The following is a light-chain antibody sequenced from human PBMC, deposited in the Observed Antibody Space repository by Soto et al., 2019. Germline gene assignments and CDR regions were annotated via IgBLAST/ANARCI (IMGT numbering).Light chain of an antibody. CDR1: SSDVGSYNL. Sequence: QSVLTQPASVSGSPGQSITISCTGTSSDVGSYNLVSWYQQHPGKAPKLMIYEVSNRPSGVSNRFSGSKSGNTASLTISGLQAEDEADYYCSSYTSRGFGTGTKVTVL. CDR2: EVS. CDR3: SSYTSRG. V-gene: IGLV2-14*02. J-gene: IGLJ1*01.